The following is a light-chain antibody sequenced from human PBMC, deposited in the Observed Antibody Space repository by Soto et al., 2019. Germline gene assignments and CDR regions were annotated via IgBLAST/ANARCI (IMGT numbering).Light chain of an antibody. CDR1: QSVSSSS. CDR3: QQYGSSPPMYT. CDR2: GAS. Sequence: EIVLTQSPGTLSLSPGERATLSCRASQSVSSSSLAWYQQKPGQAPRLLIYGASSRATGIPDRFSGSGSGTDFTLTISRLEPEDFAVYYCQQYGSSPPMYTFGQGTKLEIE. V-gene: IGKV3-20*01. J-gene: IGKJ2*01.